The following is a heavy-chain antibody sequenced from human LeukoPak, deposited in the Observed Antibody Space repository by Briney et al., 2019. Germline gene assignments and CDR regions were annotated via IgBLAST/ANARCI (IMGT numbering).Heavy chain of an antibody. D-gene: IGHD1-20*01. CDR2: IYTSGST. CDR1: GGSISSYY. Sequence: SETLSLTCTVSGGSISSYYWSWIRQPAGNGLEWIGRIYTSGSTNYNPSLKSRVTMSVDTSKNQFSLKLSSVTAADTAVYYCAGSNNWRDTIGLNWFDPWGQGTLVTVSS. CDR3: AGSNNWRDTIGLNWFDP. V-gene: IGHV4-4*07. J-gene: IGHJ5*02.